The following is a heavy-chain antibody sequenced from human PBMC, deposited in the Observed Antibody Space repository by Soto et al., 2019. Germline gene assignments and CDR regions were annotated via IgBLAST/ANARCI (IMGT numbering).Heavy chain of an antibody. CDR2: IHYSGST. CDR3: ARARYQLLHPYYYGMDV. V-gene: IGHV4-59*01. Sequence: PSETLSLTCAVYGGSFSSYYWSWIRQSPGKGLEWIGYIHYSGSTKSNPSLKSRVTISVDTSRNQVSLKLSSVTAADSAVYFCARARYQLLHPYYYGMDVWGQGTTVTVSS. J-gene: IGHJ6*02. CDR1: GGSFSSYY. D-gene: IGHD2-2*01.